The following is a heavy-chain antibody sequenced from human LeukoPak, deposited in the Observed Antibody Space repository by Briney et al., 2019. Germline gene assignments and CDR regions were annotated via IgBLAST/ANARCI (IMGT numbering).Heavy chain of an antibody. CDR1: GGSISSGDYY. D-gene: IGHD3-9*01. J-gene: IGHJ4*02. CDR2: IYYSGST. V-gene: IGHV4-30-4*08. CDR3: ARDGYYDIVTANSDY. Sequence: SETLSLTCTVSGGSISSGDYYWSWIRQPPGKGLEWIGYIYYSGSTYYNPSLKSRVTISVDTSKNQFSLKLSSVTAADTAVYYCARDGYYDIVTANSDYWGQGTLVTVSS.